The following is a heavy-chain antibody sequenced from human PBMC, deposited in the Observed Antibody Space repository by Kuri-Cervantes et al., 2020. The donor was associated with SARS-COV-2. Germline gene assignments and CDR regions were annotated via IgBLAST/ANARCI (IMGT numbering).Heavy chain of an antibody. V-gene: IGHV3-73*01. CDR1: GFTFSGSA. CDR2: IRSKANSYAT. CDR3: ARGRAARYFDY. Sequence: GGSLRLSCAASGFTFSGSAMHWVRQASGKGLEWVGRIRSKANSYATAYATSVKGRFTISRDDSKNTLYLQMNSLRAEDTAVYYCARGRAARYFDYWGQGTLVTVSS. D-gene: IGHD6-6*01. J-gene: IGHJ4*02.